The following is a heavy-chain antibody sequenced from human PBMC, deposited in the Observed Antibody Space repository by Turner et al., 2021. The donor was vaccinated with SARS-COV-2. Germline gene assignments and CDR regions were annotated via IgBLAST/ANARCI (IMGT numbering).Heavy chain of an antibody. CDR3: ARLMDTAMDYYGMDV. D-gene: IGHD5-18*01. CDR1: GGSISSSSSD. Sequence: QLQLLESGPGLVKPSETVSISCTVSGGSISSSSSDWGWIRQPPGKGLEWIGNIYYSGITDYNPSLKSRVTISVDTSKNQFSLKLSSVTDADTAVYYCARLMDTAMDYYGMDVWGQGTTVTVSS. V-gene: IGHV4-39*01. J-gene: IGHJ6*02. CDR2: IYYSGIT.